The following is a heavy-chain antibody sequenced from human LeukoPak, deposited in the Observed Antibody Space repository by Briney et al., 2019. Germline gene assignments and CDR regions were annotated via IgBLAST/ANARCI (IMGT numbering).Heavy chain of an antibody. CDR2: ISWNSGSI. CDR3: AKGAYYDILTGYYHPEYYYYMDV. CDR1: GFTFDDYA. J-gene: IGHJ6*03. Sequence: GGSLRLSCAASGFTFDDYAMHWVRQAPGKGLEWVSGISWNSGSIGYADSVKGRFTISRDNAKNSLYLQMNSLRAEDTALYYCAKGAYYDILTGYYHPEYYYYMDVWGKGTTVTISS. D-gene: IGHD3-9*01. V-gene: IGHV3-9*01.